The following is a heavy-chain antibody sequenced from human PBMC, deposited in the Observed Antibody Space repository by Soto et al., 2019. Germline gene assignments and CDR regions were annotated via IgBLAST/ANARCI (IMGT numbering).Heavy chain of an antibody. Sequence: GGSLRLSCAASGFAFYDAWMNWVRQAPGKGLEWVSAISGSGGSTYYADSVKGRFTISRDNSKNTLYLQMNSLRAEDTAVYYCAKEEVPAAIYYYYGMDVWGQGTTVTVSS. D-gene: IGHD2-2*01. CDR1: GFAFYDAW. CDR2: ISGSGGST. V-gene: IGHV3-23*01. J-gene: IGHJ6*02. CDR3: AKEEVPAAIYYYYGMDV.